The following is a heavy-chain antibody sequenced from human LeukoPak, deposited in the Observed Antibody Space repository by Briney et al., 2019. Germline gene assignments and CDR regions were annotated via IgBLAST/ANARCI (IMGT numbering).Heavy chain of an antibody. J-gene: IGHJ4*02. Sequence: GGSLRLSCAASGFTFSSYEMNWVRQAPGKGLEWVSYISSSGSTIYYADSVKGRFTISRDNAKNSLYLQMSSLRAEDTAVYYCARDGDYGDYMYYFDYWGQGTLVTVSS. CDR3: ARDGDYGDYMYYFDY. CDR1: GFTFSSYE. V-gene: IGHV3-48*03. CDR2: ISSSGSTI. D-gene: IGHD4-17*01.